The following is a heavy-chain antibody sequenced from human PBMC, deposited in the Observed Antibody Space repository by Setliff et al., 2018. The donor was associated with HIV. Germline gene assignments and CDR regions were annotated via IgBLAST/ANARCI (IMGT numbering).Heavy chain of an antibody. V-gene: IGHV3-23*01. Sequence: PGESLKISCVASGFTFRNSAVSWIRQAPGKGLQWVSAVSGSGATTYYAASVKGRFTISRDNLKSMVYLQMNSLSAEDTAIYYCAKDHAGGGYHDILPPSWGQGTMVTV. D-gene: IGHD3-9*01. CDR3: AKDHAGGGYHDILPPS. J-gene: IGHJ3*01. CDR1: GFTFRNSA. CDR2: VSGSGATT.